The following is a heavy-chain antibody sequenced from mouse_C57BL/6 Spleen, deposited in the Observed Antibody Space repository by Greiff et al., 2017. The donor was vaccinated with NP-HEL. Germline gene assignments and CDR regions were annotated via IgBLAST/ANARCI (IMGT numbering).Heavy chain of an antibody. J-gene: IGHJ2*01. Sequence: QVQLQQPGAELVMPGASVKLSCKASGYTFTSYWMHWVKQRPGQGLEWIGEIDPSDSYTNYNQKFKGKSTLTVDKSSSTAYMQLSSLTSEDSAVYYCARRDGYYEDYWGQGTTLTVSS. CDR3: ARRDGYYEDY. CDR1: GYTFTSYW. D-gene: IGHD2-3*01. V-gene: IGHV1-69*01. CDR2: IDPSDSYT.